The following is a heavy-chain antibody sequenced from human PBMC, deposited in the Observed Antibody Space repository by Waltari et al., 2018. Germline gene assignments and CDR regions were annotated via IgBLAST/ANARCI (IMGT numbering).Heavy chain of an antibody. D-gene: IGHD6-13*01. CDR2: IYTSGST. CDR3: AREAQQLVFWFDP. CDR1: GGSISSHY. V-gene: IGHV4-4*07. Sequence: QVQLQESGPGLVKPSETLSLTCTVSGGSISSHYWRCIRQPAGKGLEWIGRIYTSGSTNYNPSLKSRVTISVDKSKNQFSLKLSSVTAADTAVYYCAREAQQLVFWFDPWGQGTLVTVSS. J-gene: IGHJ5*02.